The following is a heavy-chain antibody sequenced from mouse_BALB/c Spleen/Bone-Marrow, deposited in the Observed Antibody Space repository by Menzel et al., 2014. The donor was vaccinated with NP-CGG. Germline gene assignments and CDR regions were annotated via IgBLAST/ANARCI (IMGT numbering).Heavy chain of an antibody. D-gene: IGHD1-1*01. J-gene: IGHJ2*01. Sequence: VQLQESGPEVVRPGVSVKLSCKGSGYTFTAYAMHWVKQSHAESLEWIGLISTYSGNTHYNQDFKGKATITVDKSSSTAYMELARLTSEDSAIDYCARNFYGSSYYDYWGQGTTLTVSS. CDR1: GYTFTAYA. CDR2: ISTYSGNT. V-gene: IGHV1-67*01. CDR3: ARNFYGSSYYDY.